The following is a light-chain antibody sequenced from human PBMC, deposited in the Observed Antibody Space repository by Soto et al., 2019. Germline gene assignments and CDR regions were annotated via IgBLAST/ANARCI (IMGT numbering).Light chain of an antibody. Sequence: DIQMTQSPSSVSASVGDRVTITCRASQDILSWLAWDQQKPGEAPRLLIYASSNLQSGVPSRFSGSGSRTDFTLTISRLQPEDFEAYYCHQANSFPITVGPGTRLDIK. CDR2: ASS. J-gene: IGKJ3*01. V-gene: IGKV1-12*01. CDR3: HQANSFPIT. CDR1: QDILSW.